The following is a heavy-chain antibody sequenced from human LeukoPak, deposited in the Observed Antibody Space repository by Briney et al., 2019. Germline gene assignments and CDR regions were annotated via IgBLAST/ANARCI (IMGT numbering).Heavy chain of an antibody. J-gene: IGHJ5*02. D-gene: IGHD6-19*01. Sequence: GGSLRLSCAASGFDFDDFTMHWVRQAPGKGLEWVSLLSWDGNSTYYADSVKGRFTMSRDSTKESVYLQMNSLRSDDTALYYCAKEGGLFGSGWYAAWGQGTLVTLAS. CDR1: GFDFDDFT. CDR2: LSWDGNST. CDR3: AKEGGLFGSGWYAA. V-gene: IGHV3-43*01.